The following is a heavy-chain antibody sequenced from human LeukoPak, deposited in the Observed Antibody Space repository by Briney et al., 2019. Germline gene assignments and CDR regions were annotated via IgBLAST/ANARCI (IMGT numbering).Heavy chain of an antibody. J-gene: IGHJ4*02. CDR2: TYYRSKWYN. V-gene: IGHV6-1*01. CDR1: GDSVSSNSAA. CDR3: ARGSPVEDYFDY. Sequence: SQTLSLTCAISGDSVSSNSAAWNWIRQSPSRGLEWLGRTYYRSKWYNDYAVSVESRITINPGTSKNQFSLQLNSVTPEDTAVYYCARGSPVEDYFDYWGQGTLVTVSS.